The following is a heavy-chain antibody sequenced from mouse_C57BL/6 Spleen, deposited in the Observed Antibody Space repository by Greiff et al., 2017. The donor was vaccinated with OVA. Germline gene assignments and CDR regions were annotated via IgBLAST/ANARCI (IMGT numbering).Heavy chain of an antibody. CDR3: ARDDYGSSYWYFDV. Sequence: QVQLQQSGAELVKPGASVKISCKASGYAFSSYWMNWVKQRPGKGLEWIGQIYPGDGDTNYNGKFKGKATLTADKSSSTAYMQLSSLTSEDSAVYFCARDDYGSSYWYFDVWGTGTTVTVSS. CDR2: IYPGDGDT. CDR1: GYAFSSYW. J-gene: IGHJ1*03. D-gene: IGHD1-1*01. V-gene: IGHV1-80*01.